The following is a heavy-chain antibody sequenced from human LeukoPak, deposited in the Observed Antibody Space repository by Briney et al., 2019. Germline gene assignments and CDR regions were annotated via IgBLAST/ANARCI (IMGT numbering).Heavy chain of an antibody. D-gene: IGHD5-18*01. Sequence: PSETLSLTCTVSGGSISSYYWSWIRQPPGKGLEWTGYIYYSGSTNYNPSLKSRVTISVDTSKNQFSLKLSSVTAADTAVYYCARVGFGGYSYGYVDFWGQGTLVTVSS. J-gene: IGHJ4*02. CDR3: ARVGFGGYSYGYVDF. CDR1: GGSISSYY. CDR2: IYYSGST. V-gene: IGHV4-59*08.